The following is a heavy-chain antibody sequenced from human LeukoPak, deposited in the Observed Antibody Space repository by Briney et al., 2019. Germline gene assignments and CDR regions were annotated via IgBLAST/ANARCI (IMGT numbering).Heavy chain of an antibody. J-gene: IGHJ4*02. Sequence: ASVKVSCKASGYTFTSYTMHWVRQAPGQRLEWMGWINTGNGNTKYSQEFQGRVTITRDTSASTAYMELSSLRSEDMAVYYCARVVKYRSGPLTDLLPYYFDYWGQGTLVTVSS. CDR3: ARVVKYRSGPLTDLLPYYFDY. CDR1: GYTFTSYT. V-gene: IGHV1-3*03. CDR2: INTGNGNT. D-gene: IGHD6-19*01.